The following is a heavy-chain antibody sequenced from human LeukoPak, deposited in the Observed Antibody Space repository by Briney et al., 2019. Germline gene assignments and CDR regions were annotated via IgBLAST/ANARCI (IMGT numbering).Heavy chain of an antibody. CDR1: GYTFTSYY. D-gene: IGHD4-11*01. V-gene: IGHV3-73*01. Sequence: KVSCKASGYTFTSYYMHWVRQASGKGLEWVGRIRSKANSYATAYAASVKGRFTISRDDSKNTAYLQMNSLKTEDTAVYYCTRLTTTVTAYWGQGTLVTVSS. CDR2: IRSKANSYAT. CDR3: TRLTTTVTAY. J-gene: IGHJ4*02.